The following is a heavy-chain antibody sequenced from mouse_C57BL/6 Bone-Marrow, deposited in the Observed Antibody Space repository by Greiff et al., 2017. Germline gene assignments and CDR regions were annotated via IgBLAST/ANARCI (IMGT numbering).Heavy chain of an antibody. CDR3: ARQGDGYYVWYFDV. V-gene: IGHV4-1*01. CDR1: GIAFSRYW. D-gene: IGHD2-3*01. Sequence: EVQVVESGGGLVQPGGSLKLSCAASGIAFSRYWMSWVRRAPGKGLEWIGEINPDSSTINYAPSLKDKFIISRDNAKNTLYLQMSKVRSEDTALYYCARQGDGYYVWYFDVWGTGTPVTVSS. CDR2: INPDSSTI. J-gene: IGHJ1*03.